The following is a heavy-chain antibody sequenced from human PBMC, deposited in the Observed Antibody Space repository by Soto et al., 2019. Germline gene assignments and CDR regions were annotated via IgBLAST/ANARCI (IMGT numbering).Heavy chain of an antibody. V-gene: IGHV4-39*01. CDR1: GDSISSSSYF. D-gene: IGHD5-18*01. CDR3: ARQKGDRYGYLYYFDC. Sequence: WETLSLTCTVSGDSISSSSYFWGWIRQPPGKGLKWIGSIYYSGNTYYNPSLKSRVTISVDTSKNQFSLKLSSVTAADTAVYYCARQKGDRYGYLYYFDCWGQGTLVTVSS. J-gene: IGHJ4*02. CDR2: IYYSGNT.